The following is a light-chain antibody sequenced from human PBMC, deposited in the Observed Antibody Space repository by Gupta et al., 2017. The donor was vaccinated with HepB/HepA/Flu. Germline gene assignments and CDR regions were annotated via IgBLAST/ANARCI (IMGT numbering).Light chain of an antibody. CDR2: DVS. CDR1: SSDVGGYNY. V-gene: IGLV2-14*03. J-gene: IGLJ2*01. Sequence: QSALPPPASVSGSPGQSITISCTGTSSDVGGYNYVSWYQQHPGKAPKLMIYDVSNRPSGVSNRFSGSKSGNTASLTISGLQAEDEADYYCSSYTSSSTVFGGGTKLTVL. CDR3: SSYTSSSTV.